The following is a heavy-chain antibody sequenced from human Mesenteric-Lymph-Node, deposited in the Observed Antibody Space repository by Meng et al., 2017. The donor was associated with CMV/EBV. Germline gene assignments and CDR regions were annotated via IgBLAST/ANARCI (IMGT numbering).Heavy chain of an antibody. CDR3: ARSRDYYDW. Sequence: GGSLRLSCGASGFSFSDYYMTWIRQAPGKGLQWVSYITSSGSNDWYADSVKGRFTISRDNAKNSLYLQMTSLRADDTAVYYCARSRDYYDWWGQGTLVTVSS. D-gene: IGHD3-22*01. V-gene: IGHV3-11*01. CDR1: GFSFSDYY. J-gene: IGHJ1*01. CDR2: ITSSGSND.